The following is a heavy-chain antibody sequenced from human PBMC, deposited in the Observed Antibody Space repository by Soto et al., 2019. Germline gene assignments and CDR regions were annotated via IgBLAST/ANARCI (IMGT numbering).Heavy chain of an antibody. CDR3: AREDYYDSSGSI. CDR2: ISAYNGNT. CDR1: GYTFTSYG. J-gene: IGHJ4*02. Sequence: ASVKVSCKASGYTFTSYGISWLRQAPGQGLEWMGWISAYNGNTNYAQKLQGRVTMTTDTSTSTAYMELRSLRSDDTAVYYCAREDYYDSSGSIWGQGTLVTVSS. D-gene: IGHD3-22*01. V-gene: IGHV1-18*04.